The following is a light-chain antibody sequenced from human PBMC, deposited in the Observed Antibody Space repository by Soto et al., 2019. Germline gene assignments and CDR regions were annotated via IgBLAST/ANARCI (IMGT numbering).Light chain of an antibody. CDR1: TNDIGAFDY. V-gene: IGLV2-14*01. CDR3: SSYTTNNAHV. J-gene: IGLJ2*01. Sequence: QSVLTQPASVSASPGQSISISCTGTTNDIGAFDYVSWYQQHPGKAPKLIIYEIFNRPSGVSHRFSGSKSGNSASLTISGLQAEDEVDYYCSSYTTNNAHVFGGGTK. CDR2: EIF.